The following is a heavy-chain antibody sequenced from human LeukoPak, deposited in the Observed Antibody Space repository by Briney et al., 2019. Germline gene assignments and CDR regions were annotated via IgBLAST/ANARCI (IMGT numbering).Heavy chain of an antibody. V-gene: IGHV3-30*02. CDR3: ARAGLVTPYYFDY. CDR2: IRFDGGHK. CDR1: GFTFSNYG. J-gene: IGHJ4*02. Sequence: PGGSLRLSCAASGFTFSNYGMFWVRQAPGKGLDWVAFIRFDGGHKYYADSVKGRFTISRDNSKNTLYLQMNSLRAEDTAVYYCARAGLVTPYYFDYWGQGTLVTVSS. D-gene: IGHD3-9*01.